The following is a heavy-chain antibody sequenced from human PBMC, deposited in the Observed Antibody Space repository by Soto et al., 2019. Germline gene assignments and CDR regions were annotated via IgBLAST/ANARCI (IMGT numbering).Heavy chain of an antibody. CDR1: GFTFSSYG. D-gene: IGHD2-8*01. Sequence: GGSLRLSCAASGFTFSSYGMHWVRQAPGKGLEWVAVIWHDGSNKYYADSVKGRFTISRDNSKNTLYLQMNSLRAEDTVVYYCARGPWGYCTNGVCSDYYYYYMDVWGKGTTVTVSS. V-gene: IGHV3-33*01. J-gene: IGHJ6*03. CDR3: ARGPWGYCTNGVCSDYYYYYMDV. CDR2: IWHDGSNK.